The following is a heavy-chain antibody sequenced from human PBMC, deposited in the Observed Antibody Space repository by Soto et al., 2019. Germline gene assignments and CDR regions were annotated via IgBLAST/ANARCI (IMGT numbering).Heavy chain of an antibody. CDR1: GFTFTSYG. CDR3: VSVRGYGHASVPYS. J-gene: IGHJ4*02. Sequence: QAHLVESGGGVVQPGRSLRLSCAASGFTFTSYGMHWVRQAPGTRLEWVAVISYDGGLQHYADSVKGRVTISRDNSKNMVLLQMNSLRAEDTAVYYCVSVRGYGHASVPYSWGQGTLVSVSS. V-gene: IGHV3-30*03. D-gene: IGHD3-10*01. CDR2: ISYDGGLQ.